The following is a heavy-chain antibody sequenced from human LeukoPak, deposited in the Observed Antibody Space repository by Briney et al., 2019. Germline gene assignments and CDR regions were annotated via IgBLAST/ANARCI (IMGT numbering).Heavy chain of an antibody. CDR3: ARVGSSSADYYYYYMDV. D-gene: IGHD6-6*01. V-gene: IGHV4-39*07. CDR2: IYYSGST. CDR1: GGSISSSSYY. Sequence: SETLSLTCTVSGGSISSSSYYWGWIRQPPGKGLEWIGSIYYSGSTYYNPSLKSRVTISVDTSKNQFSLKLSSVTAADTAVYYCARVGSSSADYYYYYMDVWGKGTTVTVSS. J-gene: IGHJ6*03.